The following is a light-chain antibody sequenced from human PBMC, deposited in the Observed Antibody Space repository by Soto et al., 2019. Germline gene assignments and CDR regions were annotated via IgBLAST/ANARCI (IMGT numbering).Light chain of an antibody. Sequence: EIVRTQSPATLSVSPGETATLSCRASQSVGSNLAWYQKKAGQDPCLLMYDASNRATGIPARFSRSESGTDFNLTISSLETEDCAVYDCQQRSSWPLTFGGGTKVDI. CDR3: QQRSSWPLT. J-gene: IGKJ4*01. V-gene: IGKV3-11*01. CDR1: QSVGSN. CDR2: DAS.